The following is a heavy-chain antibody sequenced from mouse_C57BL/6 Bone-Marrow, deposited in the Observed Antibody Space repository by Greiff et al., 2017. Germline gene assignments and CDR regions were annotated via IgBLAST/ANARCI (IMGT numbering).Heavy chain of an antibody. Sequence: EVKLMESGGGLVKPGGSLKLSCAASGFTFSSYTMSWVRQTPEKRLEWVATISGGGGNTYYPDSVKGRFTISRDNAKNTLYLQMSSLRSEDTALYYCARHEGQLRLERDAMDYWGQGTSVTVSS. D-gene: IGHD3-2*02. CDR2: ISGGGGNT. CDR3: ARHEGQLRLERDAMDY. V-gene: IGHV5-9*01. CDR1: GFTFSSYT. J-gene: IGHJ4*01.